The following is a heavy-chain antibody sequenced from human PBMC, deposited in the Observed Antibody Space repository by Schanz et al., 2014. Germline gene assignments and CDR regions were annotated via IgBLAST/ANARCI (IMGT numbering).Heavy chain of an antibody. D-gene: IGHD3-3*02. CDR1: GFSFSTYW. CDR3: VRDSIFAFDY. V-gene: IGHV3-7*01. CDR2: IKRDGSEK. Sequence: EMQLLESGGGLIQPGGSLRLSCAASGFSFSTYWMSWVRQAPGKGLEWVANIKRDGSEKNYLDSVKGRFTISRDNAKNSLYLQMTSLRAEDTAVYYCVRDSIFAFDYWGQGTLVTVSS. J-gene: IGHJ4*02.